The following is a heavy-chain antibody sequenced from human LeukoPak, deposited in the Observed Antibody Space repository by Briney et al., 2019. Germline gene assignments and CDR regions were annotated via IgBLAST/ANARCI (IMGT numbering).Heavy chain of an antibody. V-gene: IGHV4-34*01. J-gene: IGHJ4*02. CDR1: GGSFSGYY. D-gene: IGHD6-13*01. CDR3: ARGRSIAAAGAPEGY. Sequence: SETLSLTCAVYGGSFSGYYWSWIRQPPGKGLEWIGEINHSGSTNYSPSLKSRVTISVDTSKNQFSLKLSSVTAADTAVYYCARGRSIAAAGAPEGYWGQGTLVTVSS. CDR2: INHSGST.